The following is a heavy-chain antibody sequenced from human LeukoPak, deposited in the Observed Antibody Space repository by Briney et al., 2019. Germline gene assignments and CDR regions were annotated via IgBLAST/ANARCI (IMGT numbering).Heavy chain of an antibody. D-gene: IGHD2-15*01. Sequence: SETLSLTCTVSGGSISSSSYYWGWIRQPPGKGLEWIGSIYFRGSTYYNPSLKSRVTISVDTAKNQFSLKLSSVTAADTAVYYCAILGYSSGNWFDPWGQGTLVTVSS. CDR1: GGSISSSSYY. CDR3: AILGYSSGNWFDP. CDR2: IYFRGST. V-gene: IGHV4-39*01. J-gene: IGHJ5*02.